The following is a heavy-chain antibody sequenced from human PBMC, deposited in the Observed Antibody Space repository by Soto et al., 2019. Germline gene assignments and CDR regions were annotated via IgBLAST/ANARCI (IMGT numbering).Heavy chain of an antibody. CDR3: ARDKITGLFDY. J-gene: IGHJ4*02. CDR2: INHSGST. Sequence: QVQLQQCGAGLLKPSETLSLTCAVYGGSFSGYYWSGIRQPQGTGLEWIGEINHSGSTNYNPSLKSRVTISVDTSTNQFSLKLTSVTAADTAVYYCARDKITGLFDYWGQGTLVTVSS. D-gene: IGHD2-8*02. CDR1: GGSFSGYY. V-gene: IGHV4-34*01.